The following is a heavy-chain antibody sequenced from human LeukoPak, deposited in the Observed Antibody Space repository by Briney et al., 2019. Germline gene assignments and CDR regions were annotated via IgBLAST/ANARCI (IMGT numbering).Heavy chain of an antibody. Sequence: APVKVSCKASGYTFTGYYMHWVRQAPGQGLEWMGWINPNSGGTNYAQKFQGRVTLTRDTSISTAYMELSRLRSDDTAVYYCIRGVVVPAATLGYWGQGTLVTVSS. CDR3: IRGVVVPAATLGY. J-gene: IGHJ4*02. CDR2: INPNSGGT. V-gene: IGHV1-2*02. CDR1: GYTFTGYY. D-gene: IGHD2-2*01.